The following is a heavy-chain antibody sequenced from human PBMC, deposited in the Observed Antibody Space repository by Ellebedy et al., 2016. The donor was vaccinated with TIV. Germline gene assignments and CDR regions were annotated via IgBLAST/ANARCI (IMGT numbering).Heavy chain of an antibody. CDR1: GGTFSSYA. J-gene: IGHJ4*02. D-gene: IGHD4-17*01. CDR3: ARVGYGDGTFDY. CDR2: IIPILGIA. V-gene: IGHV1-69*04. Sequence: AASVKVSCKASGGTFSSYAISWVRQAPGQGLEWMGRIIPILGIANYAQKFQGRVTITADKSTSTAYMELSSLRSEDTAVYYCARVGYGDGTFDYWGQGTLVTVSS.